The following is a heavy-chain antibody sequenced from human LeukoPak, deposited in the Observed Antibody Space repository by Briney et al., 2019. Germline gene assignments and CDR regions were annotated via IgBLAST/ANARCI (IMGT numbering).Heavy chain of an antibody. V-gene: IGHV3-21*04. CDR2: ISSSTTNI. CDR1: GFTFSTYS. CDR3: AKGYDGSSWNYYYYMDV. D-gene: IGHD6-13*01. Sequence: TGGSLRLSCAASGFTFSTYSMNWVRQAPGKGLEWVSSISSSTTNIYYADSVKGRFTISRDNSKNTLYLQMNSLRAEDTAVYYCAKGYDGSSWNYYYYMDVWGKGTTVTISS. J-gene: IGHJ6*03.